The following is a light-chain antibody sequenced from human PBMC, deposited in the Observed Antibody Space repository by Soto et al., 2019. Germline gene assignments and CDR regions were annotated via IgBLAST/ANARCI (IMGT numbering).Light chain of an antibody. CDR2: TND. J-gene: IGLJ2*01. CDR3: AAWDDSLNGPV. V-gene: IGLV1-44*01. Sequence: QSVLTQPPSASGTPGQRVTISCSGSSSNMGRNFVNWYQHLPGTAPKVLIYTNDQRPSGVPDRFSGSKSGTSASLAISGLRREDEADYYCAAWDDSLNGPVFGGGTKLTVL. CDR1: SSNMGRNF.